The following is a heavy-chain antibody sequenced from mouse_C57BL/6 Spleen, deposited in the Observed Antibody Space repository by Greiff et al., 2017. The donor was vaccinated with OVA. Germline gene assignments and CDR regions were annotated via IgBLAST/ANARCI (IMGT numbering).Heavy chain of an antibody. Sequence: VQLQQPGAELVKPGASVKLSCKASGYTFTSYWMHWVKQRPGQGLEWIGMIHPNSGSTNYNEKFKSKATLTVDKSSSTAYMQLSSLTSEDSAVYYCARGWLLQAWFAYWGQGTLVTVSA. V-gene: IGHV1-64*01. D-gene: IGHD2-3*01. CDR2: IHPNSGST. J-gene: IGHJ3*01. CDR1: GYTFTSYW. CDR3: ARGWLLQAWFAY.